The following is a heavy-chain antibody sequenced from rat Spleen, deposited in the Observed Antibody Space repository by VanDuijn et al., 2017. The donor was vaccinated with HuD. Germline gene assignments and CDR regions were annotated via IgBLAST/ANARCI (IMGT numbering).Heavy chain of an antibody. CDR1: GYSITSDY. CDR3: ARHTRVWWFAY. D-gene: IGHD1-11*01. CDR2: IRYSGDT. V-gene: IGHV3-1*01. Sequence: EVQLQESGPGLVKPSQSLSLTCSVTGYSITSDYWGWIRKFPGNKMEWMGYIRYSGDTSYNPSLKSRISIARDTSRNQFFLQLNSVTTEDTATYYCARHTRVWWFAYWGQGTLVTVSS. J-gene: IGHJ3*01.